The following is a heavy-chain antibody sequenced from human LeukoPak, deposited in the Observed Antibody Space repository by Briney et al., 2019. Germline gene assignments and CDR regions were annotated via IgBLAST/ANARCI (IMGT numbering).Heavy chain of an antibody. Sequence: GASVKVSCKASGYTFTGYYMHWVRQAPGQGLEWMGRINPNSGGTNYAQKFQGRVTMTRDTSISTAYMELSRLRSDDTAVYYCARATRHIVVVPAAIMFDPWGQGTQVTVSS. J-gene: IGHJ5*02. V-gene: IGHV1-2*06. CDR2: INPNSGGT. D-gene: IGHD2-2*01. CDR3: ARATRHIVVVPAAIMFDP. CDR1: GYTFTGYY.